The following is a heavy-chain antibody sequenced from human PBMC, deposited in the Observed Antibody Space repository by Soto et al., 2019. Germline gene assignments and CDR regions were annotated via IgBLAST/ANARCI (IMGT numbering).Heavy chain of an antibody. CDR2: IYNSGRGST. J-gene: IGHJ5*02. D-gene: IGHD2-2*01. V-gene: IGHV4-59*01. CDR3: ARTPLPEEDQPTYENWFDP. Sequence: SETLSLTCSVSGSSMTTYYWHWIRQAPGKGLEWIGFIYNSGRGSTGSNPSLSSRVTISVDTSKNQFSLKLSSVTAADTAVYYCARTPLPEEDQPTYENWFDPWGQGTLVTVSS. CDR1: GSSMTTYY.